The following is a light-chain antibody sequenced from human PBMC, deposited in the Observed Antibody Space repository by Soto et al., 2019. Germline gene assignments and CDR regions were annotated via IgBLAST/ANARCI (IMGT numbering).Light chain of an antibody. Sequence: QSVLTQPASVSGSPGQSITISCTGTSSDVGGYNYVSWYQQHPGKAPKLIIYEVNNRPSGVSNRFSGSKSGNTASLTISGLQAEDEADYYCSSYTSSTTFVVFGGGTKVTVL. CDR2: EVN. J-gene: IGLJ2*01. CDR1: SSDVGGYNY. V-gene: IGLV2-14*01. CDR3: SSYTSSTTFVV.